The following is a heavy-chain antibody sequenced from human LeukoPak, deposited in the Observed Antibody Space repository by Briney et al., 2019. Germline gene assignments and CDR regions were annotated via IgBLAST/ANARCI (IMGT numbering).Heavy chain of an antibody. J-gene: IGHJ4*02. CDR2: INPSGGST. V-gene: IGHV1-46*01. Sequence: ASVKVSCKASGYTFTSCYMHWVRQAPGQGLEWMGIINPSGGSTSYAQKFQGRVTMTRDTSTSTVYMELSSLRSEDTAVYYCARFSLVERFDYWGQGTLVTVSS. CDR3: ARFSLVERFDY. D-gene: IGHD1-1*01. CDR1: GYTFTSCY.